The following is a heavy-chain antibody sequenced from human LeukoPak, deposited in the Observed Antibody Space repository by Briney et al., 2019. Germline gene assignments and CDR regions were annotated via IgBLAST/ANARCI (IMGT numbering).Heavy chain of an antibody. V-gene: IGHV4-4*07. CDR3: ARGRDYGDYGRYYYYMDV. CDR2: IFTSGST. J-gene: IGHJ6*03. CDR1: GGSIRSFY. Sequence: SETLSLTCTVSGGSIRSFYWSWIRQPAGKGLEWIGRIFTSGSTKYNPSLKSRVTMSVDTSKNQFSLKLSSVTAADTAVYYCARGRDYGDYGRYYYYMDVWGKGTTVTVSS. D-gene: IGHD4-17*01.